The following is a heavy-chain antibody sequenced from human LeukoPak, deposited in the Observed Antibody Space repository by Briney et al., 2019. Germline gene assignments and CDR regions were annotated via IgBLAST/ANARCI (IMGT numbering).Heavy chain of an antibody. CDR2: INHSGST. J-gene: IGHJ4*02. Sequence: SETLSLTCAVYGGSFSGYYWSWIRQPPGKGLEWIGEINHSGSTNYNPSLKSRVTISVDTSKNQFSLKLSSVTAADTAVYYCARLYSSSGYFDYWGQGTLVTVSS. CDR3: ARLYSSSGYFDY. CDR1: GGSFSGYY. D-gene: IGHD6-6*01. V-gene: IGHV4-34*01.